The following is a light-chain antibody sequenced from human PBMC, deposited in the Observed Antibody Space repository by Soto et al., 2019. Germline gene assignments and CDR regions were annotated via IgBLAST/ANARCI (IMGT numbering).Light chain of an antibody. V-gene: IGKV3-11*01. CDR1: QSVSSY. J-gene: IGKJ4*01. CDR2: DAS. CDR3: QQRSNWLT. Sequence: IVLTQSPATLSLSPGERATLSCRASQSVSSYLAWYQQKPGQAPRLLNYDASNRATGIPARFSGSGSGTDFTLPISSLEPEVCAVYYCQQRSNWLTFGGGTKVEIK.